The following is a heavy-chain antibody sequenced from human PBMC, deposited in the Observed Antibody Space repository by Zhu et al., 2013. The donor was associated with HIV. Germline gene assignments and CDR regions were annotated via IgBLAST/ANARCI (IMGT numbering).Heavy chain of an antibody. Sequence: QVQLVQSGAEVKKPGASVKVSCKASGYTFTSYAMHWVRQAPGQRLEWMGWINAGNGNTKYSQKFQGRVTITRDTSASTAYMELSSLRSEDTAVYYCARAMVHTYSSSLDYWGHGPGHRLL. V-gene: IGHV1-3*01. CDR2: INAGNGNT. J-gene: IGHJ4*01. CDR3: ARAMVHTYSSSLDY. D-gene: IGHD6-13*01. CDR1: GYTFTSYA.